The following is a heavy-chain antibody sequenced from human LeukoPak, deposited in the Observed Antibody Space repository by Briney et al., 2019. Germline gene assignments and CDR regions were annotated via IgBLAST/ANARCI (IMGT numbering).Heavy chain of an antibody. J-gene: IGHJ4*02. CDR3: ARGVDYYGV. D-gene: IGHD3-10*01. Sequence: PSETLSLTCTVSGGSLTSYYWSWLRQPAGKGLEWIGRIYSSGTTNYNPSLKSRVTMSIDTTQFSLKLSSVTAADTAVYYCARGVDYYGVWGQGTLVTVSS. CDR2: IYSSGTT. V-gene: IGHV4-4*07. CDR1: GGSLTSYY.